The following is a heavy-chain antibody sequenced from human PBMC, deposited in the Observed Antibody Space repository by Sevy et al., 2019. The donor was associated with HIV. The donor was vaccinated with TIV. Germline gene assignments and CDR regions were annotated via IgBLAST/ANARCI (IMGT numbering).Heavy chain of an antibody. V-gene: IGHV4-39*01. Sequence: SESLSLTCTVSGGSISSSSYYCGWIRQPPGKGLEWIGSIYYSGSTYYNPSLKSRVTISVDTSKNQFSLKLSSVSAADTAVYYCARRASGSYYDYWGQGTLVTVSS. J-gene: IGHJ4*02. CDR2: IYYSGST. CDR3: ARRASGSYYDY. CDR1: GGSISSSSYY. D-gene: IGHD1-26*01.